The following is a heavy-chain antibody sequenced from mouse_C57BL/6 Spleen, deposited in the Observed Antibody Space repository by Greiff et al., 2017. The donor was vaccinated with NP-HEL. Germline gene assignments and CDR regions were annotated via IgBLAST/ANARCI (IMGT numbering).Heavy chain of an antibody. CDR3: AREGYGNYVGYYAMDY. D-gene: IGHD2-10*02. CDR1: GYTFTSYG. V-gene: IGHV1-81*01. Sequence: QVQLQQSGAELARPGASVKLSCKASGYTFTSYGISWVKQRTGQGLEWIGEIYPRSGNTYYNEKFRGKATLTADKSSSTAYMELRSLTSEDSAVYFCAREGYGNYVGYYAMDYWGQGTSVTVSS. CDR2: IYPRSGNT. J-gene: IGHJ4*01.